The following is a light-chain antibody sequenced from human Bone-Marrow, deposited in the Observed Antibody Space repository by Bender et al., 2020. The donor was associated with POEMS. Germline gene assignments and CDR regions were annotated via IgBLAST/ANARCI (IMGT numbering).Light chain of an antibody. CDR3: CSYAGSSTLV. Sequence: QSALTQPRSVSGSPGQSVTISCTGASSDVGVYNYVSWYQQHPGKAPKLMIYDVSNRPSGVSNRFSGSKSGNTASLTISGLQPEDEGDYYCCSYAGSSTLVFGGGTKLTVL. CDR1: SSDVGVYNY. J-gene: IGLJ3*02. CDR2: DVS. V-gene: IGLV2-11*01.